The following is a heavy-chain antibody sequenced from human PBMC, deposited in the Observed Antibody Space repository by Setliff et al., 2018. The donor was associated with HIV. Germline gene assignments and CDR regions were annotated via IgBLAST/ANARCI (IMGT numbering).Heavy chain of an antibody. J-gene: IGHJ4*02. Sequence: ASVKVSCKASGYTFTNYFMHWVRQAPGQGLEWMGIIDPSGGSTSYAQKFQVRGTLTRDTSTSTVYMELSSLRSEGTAVYYCARDRGHFDYWGQGTLVTVSS. CDR1: GYTFTNYF. D-gene: IGHD3-10*01. CDR3: ARDRGHFDY. V-gene: IGHV1-46*01. CDR2: IDPSGGST.